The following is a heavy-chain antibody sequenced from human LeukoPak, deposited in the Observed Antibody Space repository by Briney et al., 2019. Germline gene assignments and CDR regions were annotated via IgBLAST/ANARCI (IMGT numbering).Heavy chain of an antibody. CDR3: ARVNRDVWGSYGFAP. CDR1: GFTVSSDL. D-gene: IGHD3-16*01. J-gene: IGHJ5*02. Sequence: GGSLRLSCAVSGFTVSSDLMNWVRQAPGKGLEWVSAMNSGGDTYYADSVEGRSIISRDKSRNTLYIQMNRLRVDDTAVYYCARVNRDVWGSYGFAPWGRGTLVTVSS. CDR2: MNSGGDT. V-gene: IGHV3-53*01.